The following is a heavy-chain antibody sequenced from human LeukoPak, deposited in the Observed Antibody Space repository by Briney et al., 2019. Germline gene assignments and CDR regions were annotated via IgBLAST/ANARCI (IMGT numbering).Heavy chain of an antibody. CDR2: INHSGST. D-gene: IGHD2-15*01. V-gene: IGHV4-34*01. CDR1: GGSFSGYY. Sequence: PSETPSLTCAVYGGSFSGYYWSWIRQPPGKGLEWIGEINHSGSTNYNPSLKSRVTISVDTSKNQFSLKLSSVTAADAAVYYCARGSAVVAAVSEQNGMDVWGQGTTVTVSS. CDR3: ARGSAVVAAVSEQNGMDV. J-gene: IGHJ6*02.